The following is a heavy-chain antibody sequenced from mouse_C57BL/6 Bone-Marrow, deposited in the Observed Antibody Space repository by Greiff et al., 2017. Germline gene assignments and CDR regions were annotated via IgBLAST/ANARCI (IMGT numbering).Heavy chain of an antibody. Sequence: DVKLVESGGGLVQPKGSLKLSCAASGFTFNTYAMHWVRQAPGKGLEWVARIRSKSSNYATYYADSVKDRFTISRDDSQSMLYLQMNNLKTEDTAMYYCVREEEGFTTVSMDYWGQGTSVTVSS. CDR3: VREEEGFTTVSMDY. J-gene: IGHJ4*01. CDR1: GFTFNTYA. CDR2: IRSKSSNYAT. V-gene: IGHV10-3*01. D-gene: IGHD1-1*01.